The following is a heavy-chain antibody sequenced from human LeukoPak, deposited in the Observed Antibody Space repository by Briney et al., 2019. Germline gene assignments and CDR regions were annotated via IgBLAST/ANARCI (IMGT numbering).Heavy chain of an antibody. CDR1: GFTFSSYG. CDR2: IWYDGSNK. V-gene: IGHV3-33*01. CDR3: ARDGAEQEYFDY. J-gene: IGHJ4*02. Sequence: GRSLRLSCAASGFTFSSYGMHWVRQAPGKGLERVAVIWYDGSNKYYADSVKGRFTISRDNSKNTLYLQMNSLRAEDTAVYYCARDGAEQEYFDYWGQGTLVTVSS. D-gene: IGHD1-14*01.